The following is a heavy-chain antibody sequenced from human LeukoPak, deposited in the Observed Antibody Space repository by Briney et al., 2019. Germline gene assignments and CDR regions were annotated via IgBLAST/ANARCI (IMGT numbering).Heavy chain of an antibody. J-gene: IGHJ6*03. CDR2: ISSSSSYI. V-gene: IGHV3-21*04. CDR3: AKAGGRYYYYYMDV. D-gene: IGHD3-10*01. Sequence: GGSLRLSCAASGFTFSSYSMNWVRQAPGKGLEWVPSISSSSSYIYYADSVKGRFTISRDNAKNSLYLQMNSLRAEDTALYYCAKAGGRYYYYYMDVWGKGTTVTISS. CDR1: GFTFSSYS.